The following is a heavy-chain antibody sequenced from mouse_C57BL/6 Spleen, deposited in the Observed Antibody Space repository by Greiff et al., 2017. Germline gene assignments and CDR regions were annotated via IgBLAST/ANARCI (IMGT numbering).Heavy chain of an antibody. D-gene: IGHD1-1*01. Sequence: QVQLQQPGAELVKPGASVKLSCKASGYTFTSYWMHWVKQRPGQGLEWIGMIHPNSGSTNYNEKFKSKATLTVDKSSSTAYMQLSSLTSEDSAVYYCAREDNYYGRSYKFAYWGQGTLVTVSA. CDR1: GYTFTSYW. V-gene: IGHV1-64*01. CDR3: AREDNYYGRSYKFAY. J-gene: IGHJ3*01. CDR2: IHPNSGST.